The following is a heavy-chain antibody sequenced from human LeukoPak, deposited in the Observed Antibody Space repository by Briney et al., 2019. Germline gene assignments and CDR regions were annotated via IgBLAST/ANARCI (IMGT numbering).Heavy chain of an antibody. CDR3: ARDRNDFWSAIDAFDI. V-gene: IGHV1-69*05. D-gene: IGHD3-3*01. Sequence: SVKVSCKASGGTFSSYAISWVRQAPGHGLDWMGRIIPIYGTANYAQKFQGRVTITTDESTSTAYMELSSLRSEDTAVYYCARDRNDFWSAIDAFDIWGQGTMVTVSS. CDR2: IIPIYGTA. CDR1: GGTFSSYA. J-gene: IGHJ3*02.